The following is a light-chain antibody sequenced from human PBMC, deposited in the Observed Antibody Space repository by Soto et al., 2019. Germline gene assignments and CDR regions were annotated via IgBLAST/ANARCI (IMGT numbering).Light chain of an antibody. CDR3: QQYNSYLT. V-gene: IGKV1-5*01. CDR2: DAS. CDR1: QNISSW. Sequence: DIQMTQSPSSLSASVGDRVTITCRASQNISSWLAWYQQKPGKAPKLLIYDASSLESGVPSRFSGSGSGTEIILIISLLQDDGGTSYCYQQYNSYLTFGQGTRLDIK. J-gene: IGKJ1*01.